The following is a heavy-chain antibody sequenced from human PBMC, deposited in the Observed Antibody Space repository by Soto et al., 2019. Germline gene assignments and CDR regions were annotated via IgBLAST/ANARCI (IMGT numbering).Heavy chain of an antibody. V-gene: IGHV3-23*01. CDR3: AKDGRADILTGYYIDY. CDR1: GFTFSSYA. D-gene: IGHD3-9*01. J-gene: IGHJ4*02. Sequence: GGSLRLSCAASGFTFSSYAMSWVRQAPGKGLEWVSAISGSGGSTYYADSVKGRFTISRDNSKNTLYLQMISRRAEDTSVYYCAKDGRADILTGYYIDYWGQGTLVTVSS. CDR2: ISGSGGST.